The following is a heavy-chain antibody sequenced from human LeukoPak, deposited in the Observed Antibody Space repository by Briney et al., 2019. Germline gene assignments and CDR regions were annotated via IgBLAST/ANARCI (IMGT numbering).Heavy chain of an antibody. CDR3: ASTGITGTTSYFDY. CDR1: GGSFSGYY. V-gene: IGHV4-34*01. D-gene: IGHD1-7*01. Sequence: SETLSLTCAVYGGSFSGYYWSWIRQPPGKGLEWIGSIYYSGSTYYNPSLKSRVTISVDTSKNQFSLKLSSVTAADTAVYYCASTGITGTTSYFDYWGQGTLVTVSS. J-gene: IGHJ4*02. CDR2: IYYSGST.